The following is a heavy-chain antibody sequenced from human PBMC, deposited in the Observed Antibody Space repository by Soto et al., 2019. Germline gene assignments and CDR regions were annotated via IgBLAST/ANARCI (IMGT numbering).Heavy chain of an antibody. CDR3: ARNYGGNSQFFDL. CDR1: GDAITRHY. J-gene: IGHJ2*01. D-gene: IGHD4-17*01. Sequence: QVQLQESGPGLVKPLETLSLNCSVSGDAITRHYWSWIRQSPGKGLEWLGYFFHTGTALYNPSLRSRVTMSVDTSKNQFSLKLTSVIPADTAVYFCARNYGGNSQFFDLWGRGTLVTVSS. V-gene: IGHV4-59*11. CDR2: FFHTGTA.